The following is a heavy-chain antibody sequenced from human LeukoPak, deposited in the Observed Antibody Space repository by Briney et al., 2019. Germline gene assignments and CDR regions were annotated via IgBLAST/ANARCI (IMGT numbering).Heavy chain of an antibody. CDR3: ARQTSSSGWLSPGAFDI. Sequence: GESLKISCKGSGYSFTSYWIGWVRQMPGKGLEWMGIIYPGDSDTRYSPSFQGQVTISADKSISTAYLQWSSLKASDTAMYYRARQTSSSGWLSPGAFDIWGQGTMVTVSS. J-gene: IGHJ3*02. CDR1: GYSFTSYW. D-gene: IGHD6-19*01. CDR2: IYPGDSDT. V-gene: IGHV5-51*01.